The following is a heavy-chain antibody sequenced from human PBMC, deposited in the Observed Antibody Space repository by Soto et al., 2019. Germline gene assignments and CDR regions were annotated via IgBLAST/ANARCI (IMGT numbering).Heavy chain of an antibody. D-gene: IGHD6-13*01. CDR2: ISSSSSYI. CDR3: ARDGQQLAPLDY. Sequence: GGSLRLSCAASGFTFSSYSMNWVRQAPGKGLEWVSSISSSSSYIYYADSVKGRFTISRDNAKNSLYLQMNSLRAEDTAVYYCARDGQQLAPLDYWGQGTLVTVSS. J-gene: IGHJ4*02. CDR1: GFTFSSYS. V-gene: IGHV3-21*01.